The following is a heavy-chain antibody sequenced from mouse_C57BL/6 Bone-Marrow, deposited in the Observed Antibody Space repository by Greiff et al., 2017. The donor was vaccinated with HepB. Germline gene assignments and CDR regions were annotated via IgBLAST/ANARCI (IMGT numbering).Heavy chain of an antibody. CDR1: GYSITSGYY. CDR2: ISYDGSN. D-gene: IGHD4-1*02. CDR3: ARGGTTGTHDWYFDV. V-gene: IGHV3-6*01. Sequence: DVKLQESGPGLVKPSQSLSLTCSVTGYSITSGYYWNWIRQFPGNKLEWMGYISYDGSNNYNPSLKNRISITRDPSKNQFFLKLNSVTTEDTATYYCARGGTTGTHDWYFDVWGTGTTVTVSS. J-gene: IGHJ1*03.